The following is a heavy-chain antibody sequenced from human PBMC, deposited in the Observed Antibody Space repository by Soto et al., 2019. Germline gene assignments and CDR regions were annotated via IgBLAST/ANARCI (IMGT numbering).Heavy chain of an antibody. J-gene: IGHJ3*02. CDR3: ARDRLTGDRREAFDI. CDR2: IDTSGSTT. CDR1: GYTCSSYS. D-gene: IGHD7-27*01. V-gene: IGHV3-48*02. Sequence: EVQLVESGGGLVQPGGSLRLSCAASGYTCSSYSMSWVRQGPGKGLEWVSYIDTSGSTTYYADSVKGRFAISRDNAKNSLYLQVNSLRDEDTAVYYCARDRLTGDRREAFDIWGQGTMVTVSS.